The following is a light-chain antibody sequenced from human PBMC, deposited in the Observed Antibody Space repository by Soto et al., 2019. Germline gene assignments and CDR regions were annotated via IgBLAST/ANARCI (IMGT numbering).Light chain of an antibody. CDR2: SNN. CDR1: SSNIGSNT. V-gene: IGLV1-44*01. J-gene: IGLJ3*02. Sequence: QPVLTQPPSASGTPGQRVTISCSGSSSNIGSNTVNWYQQLPGTAPKLLIYSNNQRTSGVPDRFSGSKSGTSASLAISGLQSEDEADYYCAAWDDSLNGWVVGGGTKLTVL. CDR3: AAWDDSLNGWV.